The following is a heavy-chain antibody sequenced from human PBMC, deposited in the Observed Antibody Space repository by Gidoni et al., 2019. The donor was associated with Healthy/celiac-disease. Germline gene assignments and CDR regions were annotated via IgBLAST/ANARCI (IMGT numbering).Heavy chain of an antibody. V-gene: IGHV4-34*01. CDR2: INHSGST. D-gene: IGHD5-12*01. Sequence: QVQLQQWGAGLLKPSETLSLTCAVYGGSFSGYYWSWIRQPPGKGLEWIGEINHSGSTNYNPSLKSRVTILVDTSKNQFSLKLSSVTAADTAVYYCASLGWRRWLQLSYWGQGTLVTVSS. J-gene: IGHJ4*02. CDR1: GGSFSGYY. CDR3: ASLGWRRWLQLSY.